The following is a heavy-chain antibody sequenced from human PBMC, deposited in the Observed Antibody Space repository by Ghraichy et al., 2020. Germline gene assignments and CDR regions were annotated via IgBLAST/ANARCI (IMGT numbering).Heavy chain of an antibody. CDR3: SRLEIFYDSTGYYSLPSYCFDY. CDR2: IYYSGST. J-gene: IGHJ4*02. D-gene: IGHD3-22*01. CDR1: GGSISNNY. V-gene: IGHV4-59*08. Sequence: SETLSLTCTVSGGSISNNYWTWIRQSPGKGLEWIGFIYYSGSTQYNPSLKSRVTIPLDTSKNQFPLKQTTMTAADTAVYYWSRLEIFYDSTGYYSLPSYCFDYLGQGTLGIVSS.